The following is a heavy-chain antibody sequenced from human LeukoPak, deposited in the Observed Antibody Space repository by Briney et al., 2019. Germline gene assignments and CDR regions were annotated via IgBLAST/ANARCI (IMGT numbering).Heavy chain of an antibody. CDR3: VREDDYDFWSGYLDY. CDR2: IYTSGST. D-gene: IGHD3-3*01. Sequence: PSETLSLTCTVSGGSISSYYWSWIRQPAGKGLEWIGRIYTSGSTNYNPSLKSRVTMSVDTSKNQFSLKLSSVTAADTAVYYCVREDDYDFWSGYLDYWGQGTLVTVSS. J-gene: IGHJ4*02. CDR1: GGSISSYY. V-gene: IGHV4-4*07.